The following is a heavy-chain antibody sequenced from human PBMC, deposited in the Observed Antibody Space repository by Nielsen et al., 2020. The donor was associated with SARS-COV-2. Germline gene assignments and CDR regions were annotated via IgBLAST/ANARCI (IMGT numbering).Heavy chain of an antibody. Sequence: GESLKISCAASGFTFSSYWMSWVRQAPGKGLEWVANIKQDGSEKYYVDSVKGRFTISRDNAKNSLYLQMNSLRAEDTVVYYCARDGSPDFWSGYYSAFDIWGQGTMVTVSS. CDR1: GFTFSSYW. CDR2: IKQDGSEK. V-gene: IGHV3-7*01. J-gene: IGHJ3*02. D-gene: IGHD3-3*01. CDR3: ARDGSPDFWSGYYSAFDI.